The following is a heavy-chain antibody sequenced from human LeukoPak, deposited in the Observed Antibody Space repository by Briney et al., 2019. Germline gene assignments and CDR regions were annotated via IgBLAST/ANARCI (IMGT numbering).Heavy chain of an antibody. CDR3: ARLLLGGTDFDY. J-gene: IGHJ4*02. Sequence: GGSLRLSCAASGFTFSSYAMHWVRQAPGKGLEWVAVISYDGSNKYYADSVKGRFTISRDNSKNTLYLQMNSLRAEDTAVYYCARLLLGGTDFDYWGQGTLVTVSS. D-gene: IGHD1-26*01. CDR1: GFTFSSYA. CDR2: ISYDGSNK. V-gene: IGHV3-30-3*01.